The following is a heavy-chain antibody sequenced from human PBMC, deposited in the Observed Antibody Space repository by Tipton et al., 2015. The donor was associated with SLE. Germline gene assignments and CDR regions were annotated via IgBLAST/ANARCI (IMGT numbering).Heavy chain of an antibody. Sequence: GLVKPSETLSLTCAVYGGSFSGYYWSWIRQSPGKGLEWIGEINHSGSTNYNPSLKSRVTISVDTSKNQFSLKLSSVTAADTAVYYCARGIVAAFYYWGQGTLVTVSS. CDR3: ARGIVAAFYY. D-gene: IGHD6-6*01. V-gene: IGHV4-34*01. J-gene: IGHJ4*02. CDR2: INHSGST. CDR1: GGSFSGYY.